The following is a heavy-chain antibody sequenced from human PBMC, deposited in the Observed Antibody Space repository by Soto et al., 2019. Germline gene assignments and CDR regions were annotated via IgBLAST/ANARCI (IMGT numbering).Heavy chain of an antibody. CDR2: ISGSSGIT. J-gene: IGHJ2*01. Sequence: EVQLLESGGGLVQPGGSLRLSCVASGFTFRSYAMSWVRQAPGKGLEWVSGISGSSGITYYADSVKDRFTISRDSSKNTLYLQTNSLRAEDTAIYFCAKELGGYWYFDLWGRGTLVTVSS. CDR1: GFTFRSYA. D-gene: IGHD6-6*01. CDR3: AKELGGYWYFDL. V-gene: IGHV3-23*01.